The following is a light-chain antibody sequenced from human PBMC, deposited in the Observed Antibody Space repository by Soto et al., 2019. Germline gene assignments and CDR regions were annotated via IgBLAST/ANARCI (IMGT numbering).Light chain of an antibody. CDR1: QSVSTN. CDR2: FAS. V-gene: IGKV3-15*01. Sequence: EIMLTQSPGTLSLSPGERAALSCRASQSVSTNLAWYQQKPGQPPRLLIYFASTRATAVPARFTAGGSGTEFTLTISSLQSDDLAVYYCQQYDKWPRTFGQGTKV. CDR3: QQYDKWPRT. J-gene: IGKJ1*01.